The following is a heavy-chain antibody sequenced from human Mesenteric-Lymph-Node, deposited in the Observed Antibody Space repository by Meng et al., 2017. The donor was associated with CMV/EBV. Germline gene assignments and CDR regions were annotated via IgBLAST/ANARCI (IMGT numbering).Heavy chain of an antibody. D-gene: IGHD6-6*01. Sequence: SETLSLTCAVYGGSFSGYYWSWIRQPPGKGLEWIGYIYYSGSTNYNPSLKSRVTISVDTSKNQFSLKLSSVTAADTAVYYCARSNSSWDWFDPWGQGTLVTVSS. CDR1: GGSFSGYY. CDR3: ARSNSSWDWFDP. CDR2: IYYSGST. V-gene: IGHV4-59*01. J-gene: IGHJ5*02.